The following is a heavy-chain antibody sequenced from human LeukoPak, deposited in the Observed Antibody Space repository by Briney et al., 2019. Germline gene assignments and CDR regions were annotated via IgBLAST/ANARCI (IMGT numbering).Heavy chain of an antibody. CDR3: SKAINHYYDSSGYFEA. D-gene: IGHD3-22*01. CDR1: GFTFDDYA. CDR2: ISWNSGSI. J-gene: IGHJ5*02. V-gene: IGHV3-9*01. Sequence: GGSLRLSCAASGFTFDDYAMHWVRQAPGKGLEWVSGISWNSGSIGYADSVKGRFTLSRDNTKNSLYLQMNSLRVEDTAFYFCSKAINHYYDSSGYFEAWGQGTLVTVSS.